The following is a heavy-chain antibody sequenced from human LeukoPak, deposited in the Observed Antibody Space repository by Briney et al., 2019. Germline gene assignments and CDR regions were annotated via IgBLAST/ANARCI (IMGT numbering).Heavy chain of an antibody. CDR3: ARRLAAAGNNWLDY. Sequence: ASVKVSCKASGYTFTSYGISWVRQAPGQGLEWMGWISAYNGNTNYAQKLQGRVTMTTDTSTSTAYMELRSLRSDDTAVYYCARRLAAAGNNWLDYWGQGTLVTVSS. CDR2: ISAYNGNT. CDR1: GYTFTSYG. D-gene: IGHD6-13*01. V-gene: IGHV1-18*01. J-gene: IGHJ5*01.